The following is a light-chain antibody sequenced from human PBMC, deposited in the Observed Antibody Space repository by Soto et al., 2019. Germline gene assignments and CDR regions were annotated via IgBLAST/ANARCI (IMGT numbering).Light chain of an antibody. Sequence: EIVMTQSPATLSVSPGERATLSCRASQSVSSNLAWYQQKPGQAPRLLIYGASTRATGIPARFSGSGSGTEFTLTISSVQSEDFAAYSCQQYNNWPYTFGQGTKLEIK. J-gene: IGKJ2*01. CDR2: GAS. CDR3: QQYNNWPYT. V-gene: IGKV3-15*01. CDR1: QSVSSN.